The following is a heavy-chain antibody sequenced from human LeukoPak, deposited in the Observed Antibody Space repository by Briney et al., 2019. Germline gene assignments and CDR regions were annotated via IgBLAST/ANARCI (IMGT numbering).Heavy chain of an antibody. Sequence: PGGSLRLSCAASGFTVSSNYMSWVRQAPGKGLEWVSVIYSGGSTYYADSVKGRFTISRDNSKNTLYLQMNSLRAEDTAVYYCAREIPPYGSWYVNPDDYWGQGTLVTVSS. J-gene: IGHJ4*02. CDR2: IYSGGST. CDR1: GFTVSSNY. V-gene: IGHV3-66*01. CDR3: AREIPPYGSWYVNPDDY. D-gene: IGHD6-13*01.